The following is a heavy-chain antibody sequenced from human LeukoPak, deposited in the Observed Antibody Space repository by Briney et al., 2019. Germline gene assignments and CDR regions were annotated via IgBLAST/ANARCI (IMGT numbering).Heavy chain of an antibody. Sequence: SETLSLTCTVSGASISSGGTFWTWIRQHPGKGLEWIAYISDSGSTYYHPSLKSRGTISEDTSKNQFSLKVTSVTAADTAVYYCTTDLVYYGSGRHDYWGQGTLVTVSS. J-gene: IGHJ4*02. D-gene: IGHD3-10*01. CDR3: TTDLVYYGSGRHDY. V-gene: IGHV4-31*03. CDR2: ISDSGST. CDR1: GASISSGGTF.